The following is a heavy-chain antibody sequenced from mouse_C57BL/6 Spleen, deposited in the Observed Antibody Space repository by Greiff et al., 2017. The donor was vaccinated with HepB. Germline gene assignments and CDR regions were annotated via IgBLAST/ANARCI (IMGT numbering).Heavy chain of an antibody. V-gene: IGHV3-6*01. CDR2: ISYDGSN. Sequence: DVKLVESGPGLVKPSQTLSLTCSVTGYSITSGYYWNWIRQFPGNKLEWMGYISYDGSNNYNPSLKNRISITRDTSKNQFFLKLNSVTTEDTATYYCARSGYDYDPYYYAMDYWGQGTSVTVSS. J-gene: IGHJ4*01. D-gene: IGHD2-4*01. CDR3: ARSGYDYDPYYYAMDY. CDR1: GYSITSGYY.